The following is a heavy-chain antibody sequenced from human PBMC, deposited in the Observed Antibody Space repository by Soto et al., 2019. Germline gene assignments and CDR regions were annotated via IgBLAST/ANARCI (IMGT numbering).Heavy chain of an antibody. Sequence: PGGSLRLSCAASGFRFTEYGMHWVRQEPGKGVERGADIAFDGGNKIYEESVKGRFTIPINNGVDTLHLQMTSLRIEDTAVYYCASNMDRRGVHYTHEWGQGTLVTVSS. J-gene: IGHJ1*01. CDR3: ASNMDRRGVHYTHE. CDR1: GFRFTEYG. D-gene: IGHD2-8*02. CDR2: IAFDGGNK. V-gene: IGHV3-30*03.